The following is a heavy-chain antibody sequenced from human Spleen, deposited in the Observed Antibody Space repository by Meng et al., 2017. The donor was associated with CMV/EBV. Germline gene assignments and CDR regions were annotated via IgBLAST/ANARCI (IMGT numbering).Heavy chain of an antibody. CDR2: INPNNGDT. J-gene: IGHJ5*01. V-gene: IGHV1-2*02. CDR3: AREYGVRQNWFDF. D-gene: IGHD3-10*01. Sequence: ASVKVSCKASGFTFIGYYMHWVRQAPGQGLEWMGWINPNNGDTDFAQQFQGRVTMTRDTSITTAYMELNRLSSDDTAVYYCAREYGVRQNWFDFWGQGTLVTVSS. CDR1: GFTFIGYY.